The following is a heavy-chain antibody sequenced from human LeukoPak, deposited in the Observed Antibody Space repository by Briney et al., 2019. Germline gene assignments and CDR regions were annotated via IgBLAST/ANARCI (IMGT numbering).Heavy chain of an antibody. CDR1: GFTFSSYS. CDR2: ISSSSSYI. Sequence: PGGSLRLSCAASGFTFSSYSMNWVRQAPGKGLEWVSSISSSSSYIYYADSVKGRFTISRDNAKNSLYLQMNSLRAEDTAVYYCARDSYYYGSGSYYNDIDYWGQGTLVTVSS. CDR3: ARDSYYYGSGSYYNDIDY. V-gene: IGHV3-21*01. D-gene: IGHD3-10*01. J-gene: IGHJ4*02.